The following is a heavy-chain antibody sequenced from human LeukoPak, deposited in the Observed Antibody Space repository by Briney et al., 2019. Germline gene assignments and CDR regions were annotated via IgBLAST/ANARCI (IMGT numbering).Heavy chain of an antibody. CDR1: GGTFSGYS. D-gene: IGHD3-3*01. J-gene: IGHJ5*02. V-gene: IGHV4-34*01. CDR2: INHSGST. Sequence: PTATVYLTCTVYGGTFSGYSWNWIRQPPGKGLEWMGGINHSGSTNYNPSLKERVSISVDTSKHKFSLKLRSVTAADTAVYYCARGLGITIFGVVSSFWFDPWGKGTLVTVSS. CDR3: ARGLGITIFGVVSSFWFDP.